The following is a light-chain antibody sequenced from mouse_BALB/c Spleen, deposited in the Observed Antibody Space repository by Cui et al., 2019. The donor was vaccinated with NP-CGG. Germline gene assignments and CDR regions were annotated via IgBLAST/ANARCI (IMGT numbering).Light chain of an antibody. CDR2: GTN. Sequence: QPLVTQESALTPPPGETVTLTCRSSTGAVTTSNYANWVQEKPDHLFTGLIGGTNNRAPGVPARFSGSLIGDKAALTITGAQTEDEAIYFCALWYSNHWVFGGGTKLTVL. CDR1: TGAVTTSNY. CDR3: ALWYSNHWV. J-gene: IGLJ1*01. V-gene: IGLV1*01.